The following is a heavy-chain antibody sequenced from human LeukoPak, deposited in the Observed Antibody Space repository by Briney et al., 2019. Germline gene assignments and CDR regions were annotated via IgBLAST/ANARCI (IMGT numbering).Heavy chain of an antibody. J-gene: IGHJ4*02. CDR1: GFTFSTYG. CDR3: AKALVPAAIQGYFDY. D-gene: IGHD2-2*01. V-gene: IGHV3-30*02. CDR2: IRYDGSNK. Sequence: GGSLRLSCAASGFTFSTYGMHWVRQAPGKGLEWVAFIRYDGSNKYYADSVKGRFTISRDNSKNTLYLQMNSLRAEDTAVYYCAKALVPAAIQGYFDYWGQGTLVTVSS.